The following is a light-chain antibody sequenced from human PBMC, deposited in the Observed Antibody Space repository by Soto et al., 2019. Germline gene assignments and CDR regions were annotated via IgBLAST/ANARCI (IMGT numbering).Light chain of an antibody. CDR2: QVT. Sequence: QSVLTQPASVSGSPGQSITISCTGTSSDIGYYNYVSWFQQHPGKAPKLIISQVTNRPSGISTRSSGSKSGNTASLTISGLQAEDEADYYCSSYTSSSTLYVFGTGTKVTVL. CDR1: SSDIGYYNY. CDR3: SSYTSSSTLYV. J-gene: IGLJ1*01. V-gene: IGLV2-14*01.